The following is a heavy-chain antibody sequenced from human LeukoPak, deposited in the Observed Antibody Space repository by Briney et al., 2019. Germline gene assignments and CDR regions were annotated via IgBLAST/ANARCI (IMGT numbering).Heavy chain of an antibody. V-gene: IGHV3-48*02. CDR2: ISSSSGSI. Sequence: GGSLRLSCAASGFSFSSYNMNWVRQAPGKGLEWVSYISSSSGSIYYPDYVKGRFTISRDNAKNSLYLQMNSLRDEDTAVYFCARTRSSSDWWFDPWGQGTRVTVSS. CDR3: ARTRSSSDWWFDP. D-gene: IGHD6-6*01. CDR1: GFSFSSYN. J-gene: IGHJ5*02.